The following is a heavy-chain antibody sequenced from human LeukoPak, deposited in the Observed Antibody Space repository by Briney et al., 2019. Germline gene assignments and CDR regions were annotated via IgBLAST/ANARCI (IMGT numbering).Heavy chain of an antibody. CDR2: INPSGGST. Sequence: ASVKVSCKASGYTFTSYYMHWVRQAPGQGLEWMGIINPSGGSTSYAQKFQGRVTMTRDTSTCTVYMELSSLRSEDTAVYYCAIARTVVTPPDYWGQGTLVTVSS. V-gene: IGHV1-46*01. D-gene: IGHD4-23*01. CDR3: AIARTVVTPPDY. J-gene: IGHJ4*02. CDR1: GYTFTSYY.